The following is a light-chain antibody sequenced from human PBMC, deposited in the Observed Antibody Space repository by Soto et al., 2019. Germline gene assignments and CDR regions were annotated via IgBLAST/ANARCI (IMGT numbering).Light chain of an antibody. J-gene: IGLJ1*01. CDR2: MVS. V-gene: IGLV2-14*01. CDR3: TSPTPGILYV. Sequence: QSVLTQPASVSGSPGQSITISCTGTSSDVGNYNYVSWYQQYPGRVPKLLIYMVSNRASGVSNRFSGSKSGNTASLTISGLQAEDEADYFCTSPTPGILYVFGTGTKVTV. CDR1: SSDVGNYNY.